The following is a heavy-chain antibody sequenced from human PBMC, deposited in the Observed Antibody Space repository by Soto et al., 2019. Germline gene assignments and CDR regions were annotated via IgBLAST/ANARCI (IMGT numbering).Heavy chain of an antibody. V-gene: IGHV3-7*01. D-gene: IGHD5-12*01. CDR1: VFTFSSYA. CDR2: IRPGGGKK. CDR3: AREGGYDFDY. Sequence: GGSLRLSCAASVFTFSSYAMSWVRQAPGKGLEWVAAIRPGGGKKYYVDSVKGRFTISRDNAKNSLYLQMNSLRAEDTAVYYCAREGGYDFDYWGQGALVTVSS. J-gene: IGHJ4*02.